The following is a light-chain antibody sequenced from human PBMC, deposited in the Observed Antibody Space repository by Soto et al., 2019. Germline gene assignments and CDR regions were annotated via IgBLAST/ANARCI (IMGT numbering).Light chain of an antibody. Sequence: EIVMTQSPVTLSVSPEERATLSCRASQSVNRHLAWYQRKPGQAPRLLIYGASTRATGIPARFSGSGSGTEFTLTISSLQSEDFAVYYCQQYNDWPLYTFGQGTILEIK. J-gene: IGKJ2*01. CDR1: QSVNRH. CDR2: GAS. V-gene: IGKV3-15*01. CDR3: QQYNDWPLYT.